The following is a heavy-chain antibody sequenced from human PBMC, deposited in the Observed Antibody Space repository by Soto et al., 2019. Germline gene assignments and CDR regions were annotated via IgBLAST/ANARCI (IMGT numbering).Heavy chain of an antibody. J-gene: IGHJ4*02. CDR1: GFTFSSYA. V-gene: IGHV3-23*01. D-gene: IGHD6-19*01. CDR3: AKDSPQWLVRNYFDY. CDR2: ISGSGGST. Sequence: GGSLRLSCAASGFTFSSYAMSWVRQAPGKGLEWVSAISGSGGSTYYADSVKGRFNISRDNSKNTLYLQMNSLRAEDTAVYYCAKDSPQWLVRNYFDYWGQGTLVTVSS.